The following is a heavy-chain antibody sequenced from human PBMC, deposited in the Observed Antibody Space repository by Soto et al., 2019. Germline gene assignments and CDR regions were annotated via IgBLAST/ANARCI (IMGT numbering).Heavy chain of an antibody. V-gene: IGHV3-73*01. CDR2: IRSKADSYAT. J-gene: IGHJ6*02. D-gene: IGHD6-25*01. CDR3: GRPQGEGPGYSSGYYYYGMDV. CDR1: GFTFSGSA. Sequence: PGGSLRLSCAASGFTFSGSAMHWVRQASGKGLEWVGRIRSKADSYATAYAASVKGRFTISRDDSKNTAYLQMNSLKTEDTAVYYCGRPQGEGPGYSSGYYYYGMDVWGQGTTVTVSS.